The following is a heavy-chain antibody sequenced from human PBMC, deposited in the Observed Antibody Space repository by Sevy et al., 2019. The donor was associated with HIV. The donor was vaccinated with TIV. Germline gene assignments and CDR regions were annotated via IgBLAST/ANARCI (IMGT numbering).Heavy chain of an antibody. CDR3: ARGDYYGSLYYFDY. CDR2: ISSASSYI. Sequence: GGSLRLSCAASGFTFNYHFMNWVRQVPGKGLEWVSYISSASSYINYSDSVKGRFTISRDNAKNLVFLEMNNLRPEDTAVYFCARGDYYGSLYYFDYWVQGTLVTVSS. D-gene: IGHD3-10*01. V-gene: IGHV3-21*01. CDR1: GFTFNYHF. J-gene: IGHJ4*02.